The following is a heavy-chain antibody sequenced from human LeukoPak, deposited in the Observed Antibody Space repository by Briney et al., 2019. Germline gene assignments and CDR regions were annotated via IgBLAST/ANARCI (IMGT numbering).Heavy chain of an antibody. CDR3: ARHSSSSASPFDY. CDR1: GGTLSSYA. D-gene: IGHD6-6*01. Sequence: SVKVSCKASGGTLSSYAISCVRQAPGRGLEWMGGIIPIFGTANYAQKFQGRVTITTDESTSTAYMELSSLRSEDTAVYYCARHSSSSASPFDYWGQGTLVAVSS. V-gene: IGHV1-69*05. J-gene: IGHJ4*02. CDR2: IIPIFGTA.